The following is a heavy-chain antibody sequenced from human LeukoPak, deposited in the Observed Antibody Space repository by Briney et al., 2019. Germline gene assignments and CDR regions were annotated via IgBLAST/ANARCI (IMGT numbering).Heavy chain of an antibody. CDR2: ISGNGGST. J-gene: IGHJ4*02. CDR1: GFTFSSYA. Sequence: GGSLRLSCAASGFTFSSYAMSWVRQAPGKGLEWVSTISGNGGSTYYADSVKGRFTISRDNSKNTLYLQMNSLRAEDTAVYYCAKLASFLVVPAAGINFGCWGQGTMVTVSS. V-gene: IGHV3-23*01. D-gene: IGHD2-2*01. CDR3: AKLASFLVVPAAGINFGC.